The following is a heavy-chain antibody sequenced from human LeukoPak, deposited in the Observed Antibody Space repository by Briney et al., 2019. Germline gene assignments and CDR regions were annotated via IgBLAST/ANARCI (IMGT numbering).Heavy chain of an antibody. Sequence: ASVKVSCKASGYSFTTFGITWVRQAPGQGLEWVGYISGYNGYATYAQNLRGRVTMTTDPPTSTAYLELWSLRSDDTAVYYCVRDGNGDGSGTWFSDYWGQGTLVAVSS. CDR1: GYSFTTFG. J-gene: IGHJ4*02. D-gene: IGHD3-10*01. CDR3: VRDGNGDGSGTWFSDY. V-gene: IGHV1-18*01. CDR2: ISGYNGYA.